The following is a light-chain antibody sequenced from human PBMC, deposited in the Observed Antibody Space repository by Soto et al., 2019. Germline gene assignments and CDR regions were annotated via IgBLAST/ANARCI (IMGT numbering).Light chain of an antibody. CDR1: SSNIGSET. CDR2: SND. J-gene: IGLJ3*02. V-gene: IGLV1-44*01. Sequence: QSVLTQPPSASGTPGQRVTISCSGSSSNIGSETVNWYQQLPGTAPKLLIYSNDQRPSGVPDRFSGSKSGTSASLAISGLQSEDEADYYCAAWDDSLSGGVFGGGTKLTVL. CDR3: AAWDDSLSGGV.